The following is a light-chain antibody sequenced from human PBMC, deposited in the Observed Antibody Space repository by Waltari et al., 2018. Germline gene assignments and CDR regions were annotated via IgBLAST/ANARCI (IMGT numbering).Light chain of an antibody. CDR2: GVS. Sequence: PGERATLACRASQNVGTCLAWYQQKLGQTPRLIIHGVSNRATGIPDRFSGSGSGTDFTLTINSLEPDDFAVYYCQQCYMSPLTFGGGTKVDIK. CDR3: QQCYMSPLT. CDR1: QNVGTC. V-gene: IGKV3-20*01. J-gene: IGKJ4*01.